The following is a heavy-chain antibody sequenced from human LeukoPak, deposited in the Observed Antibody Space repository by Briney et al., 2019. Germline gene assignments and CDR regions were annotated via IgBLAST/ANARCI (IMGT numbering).Heavy chain of an antibody. Sequence: TGGSLRPSCAASGFPFSSSAMSWVRQAPGQGLEWVSAISGSGGSTYYADSVKGRFTISRDNSKNTLYLQMNSLRAEDAAVYYCAKEIHPFNYYYGMDVWGQGTTVTVSS. CDR2: ISGSGGST. V-gene: IGHV3-23*01. CDR1: GFPFSSSA. CDR3: AKEIHPFNYYYGMDV. J-gene: IGHJ6*02.